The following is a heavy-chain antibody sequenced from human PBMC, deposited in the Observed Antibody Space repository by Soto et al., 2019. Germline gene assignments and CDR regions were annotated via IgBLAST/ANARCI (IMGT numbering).Heavy chain of an antibody. CDR2: IYFSGST. J-gene: IGHJ4*02. CDR3: ARHGSY. Sequence: QLQLQESGPGLVKPSETLSLTCSVSGVSISNTSYYWGWFRQPPGKGLEWVGTIYFSGSTFYNPSLKSRVTISIDTSKNQFSLRLSSVTAADTAVYYCARHGSYWGQGTLVTVSS. CDR1: GVSISNTSYY. V-gene: IGHV4-39*01.